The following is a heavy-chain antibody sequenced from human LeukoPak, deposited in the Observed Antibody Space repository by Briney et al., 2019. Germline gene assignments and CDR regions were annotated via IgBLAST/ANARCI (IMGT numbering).Heavy chain of an antibody. CDR3: ATKTPGNYPYDY. CDR2: SGTSGDT. V-gene: IGHV3-23*01. J-gene: IGHJ4*02. Sequence: PGGSLRLPCAASGLTFSTSPMNWVRLAPGNRLERVSTSGTSGDTYYADSVKGRFTISRDNSKGTLSLQMANLRVEDTAVYYCATKTPGNYPYDYWGQGTLVTVSP. CDR1: GLTFSTSP. D-gene: IGHD3-22*01.